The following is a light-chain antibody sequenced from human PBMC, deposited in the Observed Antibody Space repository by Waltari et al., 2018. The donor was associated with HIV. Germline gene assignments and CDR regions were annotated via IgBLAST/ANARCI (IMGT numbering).Light chain of an antibody. J-gene: IGKJ3*01. V-gene: IGKV1-39*01. CDR1: QNSINY. Sequence: DITVPHSPSSLSASVGDRVTHPGRTSQNSINYLNWYRQTPGKAPTLLIFAASTVQDGVSSRFSGSGSGTDFALSIAGLQREDFGTYYCQQTFSPPRTFGPGT. CDR2: AAS. CDR3: QQTFSPPRT.